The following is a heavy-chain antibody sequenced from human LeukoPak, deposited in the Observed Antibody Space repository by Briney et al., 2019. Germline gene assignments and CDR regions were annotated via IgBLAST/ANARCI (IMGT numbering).Heavy chain of an antibody. V-gene: IGHV3-33*01. CDR3: ARHPPPPLVYTYYYGSGSYDNYPGMDV. Sequence: GRSLRLSCAASGFTFSSYGMHWVRQAPGKGLEWVAVIWYDGGNKYYADSVKGRFTISRDNSKNTLYLQMNSLRAEDTAVYYCARHPPPPLVYTYYYGSGSYDNYPGMDVWGQGTTVTVSS. CDR1: GFTFSSYG. J-gene: IGHJ6*02. D-gene: IGHD3-10*01. CDR2: IWYDGGNK.